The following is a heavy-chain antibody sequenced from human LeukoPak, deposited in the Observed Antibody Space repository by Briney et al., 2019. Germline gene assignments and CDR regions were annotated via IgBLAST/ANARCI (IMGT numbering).Heavy chain of an antibody. CDR2: IYTSGST. Sequence: SETLSLTCTVSGGSISSYYWSWIRQPAGKGLEWIGRIYTSGSTNCNPSLKSRVTMSVDTSKKQFSLKLSSVTAADTAVYYCARASIAVAGKGWFDPWGQGTLVTVSS. CDR3: ARASIAVAGKGWFDP. J-gene: IGHJ5*02. CDR1: GGSISSYY. D-gene: IGHD6-19*01. V-gene: IGHV4-4*07.